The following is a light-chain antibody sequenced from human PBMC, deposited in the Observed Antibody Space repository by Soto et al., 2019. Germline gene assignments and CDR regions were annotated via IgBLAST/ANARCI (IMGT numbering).Light chain of an antibody. CDR3: QQYNSYSKT. Sequence: DIQMTQSPSTLSASVGDRVTITCRASQTIRRFLAWYQQKPGKAPKLLIYDASSLESGVPSRFSGSGSGTEFTLTISSLQPDDFATYYCQQYNSYSKTFGQGTKVDIK. CDR2: DAS. J-gene: IGKJ1*01. V-gene: IGKV1-5*01. CDR1: QTIRRF.